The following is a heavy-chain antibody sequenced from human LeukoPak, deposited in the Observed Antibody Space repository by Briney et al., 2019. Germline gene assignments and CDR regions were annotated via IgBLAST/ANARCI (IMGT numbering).Heavy chain of an antibody. D-gene: IGHD3-22*01. CDR3: ARVNYYDSSGAHFDY. V-gene: IGHV1-3*01. Sequence: ASVKVSCKTSGYSFISNSMHWVRQAPGQRLEWMGWINPGTANTKYSQKFQGRVTMTRDTSTSTVYMELSNLRSEDTAVYYCARVNYYDSSGAHFDYWGQGTLVTVSS. J-gene: IGHJ4*02. CDR2: INPGTANT. CDR1: GYSFISNS.